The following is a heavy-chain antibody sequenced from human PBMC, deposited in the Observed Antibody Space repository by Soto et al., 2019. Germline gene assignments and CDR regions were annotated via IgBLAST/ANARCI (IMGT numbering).Heavy chain of an antibody. CDR3: AREMWTRSGPQNFFDY. J-gene: IGHJ4*02. Sequence: QVQLVQSEGEMKQPGASVKVSCKASGYSFTTYGFCWVRQVPGQGLEWMGYISPSSGYTTYAPNLQDRVIMTTDSSTTTVYMALRSLRSDDTAVYYCAREMWTRSGPQNFFDYWGQGALVTVSS. CDR1: GYSFTTYG. CDR2: ISPSSGYT. V-gene: IGHV1-18*01. D-gene: IGHD6-25*01.